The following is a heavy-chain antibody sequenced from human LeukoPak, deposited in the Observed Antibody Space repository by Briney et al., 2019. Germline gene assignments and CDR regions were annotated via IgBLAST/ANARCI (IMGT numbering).Heavy chain of an antibody. CDR3: AKGTIAVAARLDYFDY. D-gene: IGHD6-6*01. V-gene: IGHV4-31*03. J-gene: IGHJ4*02. Sequence: PSETLSLTCTVSGGSISSGGYYWSWIRQHPGKGLEWIGYIYYSGSTYYNPSLKSRVTISVDTSKNQFSLKLSSVTAADTAVYYCAKGTIAVAARLDYFDYWGQGTLVTVSS. CDR1: GGSISSGGYY. CDR2: IYYSGST.